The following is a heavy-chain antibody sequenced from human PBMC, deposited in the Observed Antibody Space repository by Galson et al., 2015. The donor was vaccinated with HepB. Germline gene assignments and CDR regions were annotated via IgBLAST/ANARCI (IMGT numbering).Heavy chain of an antibody. CDR3: AREGIRAATNPLDY. V-gene: IGHV1-69*13. CDR1: GGTFSTYT. Sequence: SVKVSCKASGGTFSTYTISWVRQAPGQGLEWMGGITPIFGTGKYAQKFQGRVTISADESTSTAYMELSSLRSEDTAVYYCAREGIRAATNPLDYWGQGTQVTVSS. CDR2: ITPIFGTG. D-gene: IGHD6-13*01. J-gene: IGHJ4*02.